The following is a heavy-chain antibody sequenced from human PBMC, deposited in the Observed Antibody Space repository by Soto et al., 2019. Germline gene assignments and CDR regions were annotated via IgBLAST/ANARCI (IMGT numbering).Heavy chain of an antibody. CDR3: AHKGGRGAGMDV. J-gene: IGHJ6*01. CDR2: IYWDNDK. D-gene: IGHD2-15*01. Sequence: QITLKESGPTLVKPTQTLTLTCTFSGFSVSTSGVGVAWIRQSPGKALEWLALIYWDNDKRYSPILQSRVTIXKXXSKNQVVLTMTNMDPVDTATYYCAHKGGRGAGMDVWGQGTTVTGSS. V-gene: IGHV2-5*02. CDR1: GFSVSTSGVG.